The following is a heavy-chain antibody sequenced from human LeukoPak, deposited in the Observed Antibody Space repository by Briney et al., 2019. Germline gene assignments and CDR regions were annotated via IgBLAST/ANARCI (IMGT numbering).Heavy chain of an antibody. Sequence: GGSLRLSCAASGFTFSSYAMNWVRQAPGRGLEWVSGFSGSGGTTYYADSVKGRFTISRDNSKNTLYLQMNSLRAEDTAIYYCAKDPYVGGGYHFDSWGQGSLVTVSS. D-gene: IGHD3-22*01. CDR3: AKDPYVGGGYHFDS. CDR2: FSGSGGTT. V-gene: IGHV3-23*01. J-gene: IGHJ4*02. CDR1: GFTFSSYA.